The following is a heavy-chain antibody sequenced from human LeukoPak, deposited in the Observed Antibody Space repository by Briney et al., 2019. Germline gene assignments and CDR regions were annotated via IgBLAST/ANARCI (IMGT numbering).Heavy chain of an antibody. CDR3: TRPLYYYDSSGSQSGY. CDR2: IRSKANSYAT. Sequence: GGSLRLSCAASGSTFSGSAMHWVRQASGKGLEWVGRIRSKANSYATAYAASVKGRFTISRDDSKNTAYLQMNSLKTEDTAVYYCTRPLYYYDSSGSQSGYWGQGTLVTVSS. D-gene: IGHD3-22*01. CDR1: GSTFSGSA. J-gene: IGHJ4*02. V-gene: IGHV3-73*01.